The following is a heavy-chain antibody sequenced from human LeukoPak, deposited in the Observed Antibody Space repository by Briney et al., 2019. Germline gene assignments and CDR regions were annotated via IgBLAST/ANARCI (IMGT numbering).Heavy chain of an antibody. J-gene: IGHJ4*02. CDR1: GGSFSGYY. CDR2: INHSGST. D-gene: IGHD2-2*02. V-gene: IGHV4-34*01. Sequence: SETLSLTCAVYGGSFSGYYWSWIRQPPGKGLEWIGEINHSGSTNYNPSLKSRVTISVDTSKNQFSLKLSSVTAADTAVYYCASGYTARDYWGQGTLVTVSS. CDR3: ASGYTARDY.